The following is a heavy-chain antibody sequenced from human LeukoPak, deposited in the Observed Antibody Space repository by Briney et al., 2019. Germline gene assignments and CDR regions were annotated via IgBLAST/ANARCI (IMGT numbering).Heavy chain of an antibody. CDR1: GSTFTGYY. Sequence: ASVKVSCTAAGSTFTGYYMHWVRQAPGQRLEWMGWINPNSGGTNYAQKFQGRVTMTRDTSISTAYMELSRLRSDDTAVYYCARDLESNFDYWGQGTLVTVSS. J-gene: IGHJ4*02. V-gene: IGHV1-2*02. CDR3: ARDLESNFDY. CDR2: INPNSGGT.